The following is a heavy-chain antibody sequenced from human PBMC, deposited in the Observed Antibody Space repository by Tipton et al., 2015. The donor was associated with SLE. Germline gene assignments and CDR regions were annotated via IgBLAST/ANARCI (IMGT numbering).Heavy chain of an antibody. CDR3: ARDAKADGAFDT. CDR1: GFSFSTYW. D-gene: IGHD5-24*01. Sequence: SLRLSCVASGFSFSTYWMSWVRQAPGKGLEWVANIKEDGSDKYYVDSVKGRFTVARDNAKKSLYLQMNSLRAEDMAVYYCARDAKADGAFDTWGQGTMVTVSS. J-gene: IGHJ3*02. V-gene: IGHV3-7*01. CDR2: IKEDGSDK.